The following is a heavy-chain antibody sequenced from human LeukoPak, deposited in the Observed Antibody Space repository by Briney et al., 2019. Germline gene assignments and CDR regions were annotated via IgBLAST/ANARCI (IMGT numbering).Heavy chain of an antibody. D-gene: IGHD1-20*01. Sequence: PGGSLRLSCAASGFTFSSYWMSWVRQAPGKGLEWVANIKQDGSEKYYVDSVKGRFTISRDNAKNSLYLQMNSLRAEDTAFYYCTRGGLNWNGDDYYFDYWGQGTLVTVSS. V-gene: IGHV3-7*03. CDR1: GFTFSSYW. CDR2: IKQDGSEK. J-gene: IGHJ4*02. CDR3: TRGGLNWNGDDYYFDY.